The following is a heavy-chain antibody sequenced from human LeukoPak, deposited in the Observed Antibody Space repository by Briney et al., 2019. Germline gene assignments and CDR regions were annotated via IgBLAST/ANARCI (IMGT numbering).Heavy chain of an antibody. D-gene: IGHD3-22*01. Sequence: SETLSLTCSVSGDSISTGSYYWSWIRQPAGKGLEWIGRLYTSGNTNFNPSLKSRVTISVDTSKNQFSLNLSSVTAAGTAVYYCARERSGYLYYFDYWGQGTLVTVSS. J-gene: IGHJ4*02. CDR2: LYTSGNT. CDR1: GDSISTGSYY. V-gene: IGHV4-61*02. CDR3: ARERSGYLYYFDY.